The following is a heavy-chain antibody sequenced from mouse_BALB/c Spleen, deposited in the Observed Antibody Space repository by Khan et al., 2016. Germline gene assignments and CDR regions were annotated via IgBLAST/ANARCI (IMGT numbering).Heavy chain of an antibody. CDR2: IYPGNGNT. CDR1: GYTFTDYY. D-gene: IGHD1-1*01. CDR3: AKGGRTDYYGMDY. J-gene: IGHJ4*01. Sequence: QVQLKQSGAELARPGASVKLSCKASGYTFTDYYINWVKQRTGQSLEWIGEIYPGNGNTFYHEKFKGNAALTADNSSSTAYMQLSSLTSEDAAVYFCAKGGRTDYYGMDYWGQGTSVTVSA. V-gene: IGHV1-77*01.